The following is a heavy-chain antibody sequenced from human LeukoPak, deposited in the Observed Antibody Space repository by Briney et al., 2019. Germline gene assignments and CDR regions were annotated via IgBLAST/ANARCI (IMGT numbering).Heavy chain of an antibody. D-gene: IGHD5-12*01. V-gene: IGHV1-18*01. CDR1: GYTFTNYG. J-gene: IGHJ5*02. Sequence: EASVRVSCKASGYTFTNYGISWVRQAPGQGLEWMGWISAYNGNTNYAQNLQGRVTMTTDTSTSTAYMELRSLRSDDTAVYYCARGIGGRPGYEGPWFDPWGQGTLVTVSS. CDR3: ARGIGGRPGYEGPWFDP. CDR2: ISAYNGNT.